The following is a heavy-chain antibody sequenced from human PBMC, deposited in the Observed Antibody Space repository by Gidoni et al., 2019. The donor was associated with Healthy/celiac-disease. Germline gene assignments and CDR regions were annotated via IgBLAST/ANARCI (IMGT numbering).Heavy chain of an antibody. V-gene: IGHV3-21*01. CDR1: GFTFRSYS. CDR3: ARDTPIAAAGTYYYGMDV. J-gene: IGHJ6*02. Sequence: EVQLVEPGGGLVKPGGSLSLSCADSGFTFRSYSINCVRQAPGKGLEWVSSISSISIYIYYEDSVKGRFTISRDNAKSSLYLQMNSLRAEDTAVYYCARDTPIAAAGTYYYGMDVWGQGTTVTVSS. CDR2: ISSISIYI. D-gene: IGHD6-13*01.